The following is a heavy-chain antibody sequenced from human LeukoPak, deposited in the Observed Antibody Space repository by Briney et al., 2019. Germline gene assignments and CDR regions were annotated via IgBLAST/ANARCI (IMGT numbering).Heavy chain of an antibody. Sequence: GVSLRLSWAASGFTFSYYAMSWVRQAPGKGLEWVLSINGSDGSRNYVDSVKGRFTISKDISKNTLYLQVNSLRVEDTAVYYCGKGSGSTSRSYFDYRGQGTLVTVSS. V-gene: IGHV3-23*01. J-gene: IGHJ4*02. CDR1: GFTFSYYA. D-gene: IGHD2-2*01. CDR2: INGSDGSR. CDR3: GKGSGSTSRSYFDY.